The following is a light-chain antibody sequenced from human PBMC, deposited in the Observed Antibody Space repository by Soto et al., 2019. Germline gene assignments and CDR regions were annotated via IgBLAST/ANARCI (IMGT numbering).Light chain of an antibody. CDR1: QSVSSSY. Sequence: EIVLTQSPGTLSFSPGERATLSCRASQSVSSSYLAWYQQKPGQAPRLLIFAASSRASGIPDRFSGSGSGTEFTLTINGLQSEDFAVYYCQRYNNWPLTFGGGTKVDIK. CDR3: QRYNNWPLT. J-gene: IGKJ4*01. CDR2: AAS. V-gene: IGKV3-20*01.